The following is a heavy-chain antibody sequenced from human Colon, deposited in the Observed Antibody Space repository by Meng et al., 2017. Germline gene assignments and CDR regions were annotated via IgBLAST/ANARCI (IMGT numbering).Heavy chain of an antibody. CDR2: ISTIGST. D-gene: IGHD5-24*01. J-gene: IGHJ3*01. CDR3: ARASTITGRAFDV. V-gene: IGHV4-4*07. CDR1: GGSLNTYY. Sequence: SETLSLTCTVSGGSLNTYYWSWVRQPADKGLEWIGRISTIGSTKYTPSLESRVTMSVDTSKNILSLKLNSVTAADTAVYYCARASTITGRAFDVWGQGTMVTVSS.